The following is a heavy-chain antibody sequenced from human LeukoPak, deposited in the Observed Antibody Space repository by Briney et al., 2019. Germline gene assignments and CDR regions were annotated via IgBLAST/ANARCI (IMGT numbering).Heavy chain of an antibody. CDR3: ARRITMVRGPNANWFDP. V-gene: IGHV4-39*01. CDR2: IYYSGST. CDR1: GGSFSSSSYY. J-gene: IGHJ5*02. D-gene: IGHD3-10*01. Sequence: PSETLSLTCTVSGGSFSSSSYYWGWIRQPPGKGLEWIGSIYYSGSTYHNPSLKSRVTISVDTSKNQFSLKLSSVTAADTAVYYCARRITMVRGPNANWFDPWGQGTLVTVSS.